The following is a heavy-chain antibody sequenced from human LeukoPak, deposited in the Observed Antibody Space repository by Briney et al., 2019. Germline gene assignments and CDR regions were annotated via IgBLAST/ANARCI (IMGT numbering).Heavy chain of an antibody. CDR1: GGSISIYY. CDR2: IYYSGST. V-gene: IGHV4-59*08. Sequence: KSSETLSLTCTVSGGSISIYYWSWIRQPPGKGLEWIGYIYYSGSTNYNPSLKSRVTISVDTSKNQFSLKLSSVTAADTAVYYCARRFGLWGQGTLVTVSS. CDR3: ARRFGL. J-gene: IGHJ5*02.